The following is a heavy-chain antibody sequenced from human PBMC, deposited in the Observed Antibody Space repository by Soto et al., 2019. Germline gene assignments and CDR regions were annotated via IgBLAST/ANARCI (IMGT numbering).Heavy chain of an antibody. CDR3: ANLGGSIQPLRSFDY. J-gene: IGHJ4*02. CDR2: ISGSGGST. CDR1: GFTFSSYA. D-gene: IGHD5-18*01. Sequence: GGSLRLSCAASGFTFSSYAMSWVRQAPGKGLEWVSAISGSGGSTYYADSVKGRFTISRDNSKNTLYLQMNSLRAEDTAVYYCANLGGSIQPLRSFDYWGQGTLVTVSS. V-gene: IGHV3-23*01.